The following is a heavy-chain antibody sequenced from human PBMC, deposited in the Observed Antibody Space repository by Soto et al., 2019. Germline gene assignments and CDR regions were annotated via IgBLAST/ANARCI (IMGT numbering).Heavy chain of an antibody. V-gene: IGHV1-18*01. CDR3: ARVAPAKWLRSLFDY. J-gene: IGHJ4*02. D-gene: IGHD5-12*01. CDR1: GYTFTSYG. CDR2: ISAYNGNT. Sequence: ASLKVSCKASGYTFTSYGISWVRQAPGQGLEWMGWISAYNGNTNYAQKLQGRVTMTTDTSTSTAYMELRSLRSDDTAVYYCARVAPAKWLRSLFDYWGQGTLVTVSS.